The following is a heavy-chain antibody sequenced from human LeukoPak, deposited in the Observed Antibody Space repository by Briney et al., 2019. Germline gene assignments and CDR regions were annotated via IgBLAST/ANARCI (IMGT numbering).Heavy chain of an antibody. V-gene: IGHV3-21*01. D-gene: IGHD3-22*01. J-gene: IGHJ4*02. CDR3: ARWAGNYYGSSGYPRPFEY. CDR2: ISSSSSYI. CDR1: GFTFSSYS. Sequence: GGSLRLSCAASGFTFSSYSMNWVRQAPGKGLEWVSSISSSSSYIYYAGSVKGRFTISRDNAKNSLYLQMNSLRAEDTAVYYCARWAGNYYGSSGYPRPFEYWGQGTLVTVSS.